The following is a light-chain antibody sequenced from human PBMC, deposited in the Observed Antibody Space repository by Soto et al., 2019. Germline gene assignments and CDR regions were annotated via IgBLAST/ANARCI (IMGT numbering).Light chain of an antibody. J-gene: IGLJ1*01. CDR2: EVS. V-gene: IGLV2-23*02. CDR3: SSYAGSSNV. Sequence: QSVLTQPASVSGSPGQSITISCIGTSSDVGSYNLVSWYQQHPGKAPKVLIYEVSERPSGVSNRFSGSKSGNTASLTISGLQAEDEADYYCSSYAGSSNVFGTGTKLTVL. CDR1: SSDVGSYNL.